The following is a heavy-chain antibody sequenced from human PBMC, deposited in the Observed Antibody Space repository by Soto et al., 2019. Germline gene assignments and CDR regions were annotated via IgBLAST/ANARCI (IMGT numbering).Heavy chain of an antibody. V-gene: IGHV3-33*08. CDR2: LSYDGRKE. D-gene: IGHD6-6*01. J-gene: IGHJ4*02. CDR3: ARQYPSSSRHFDH. Sequence: QFQLLESGGGVVQPGRSLRLSCVASGFSFSGYGMHWVRQAPGKGLEWVALLSYDGRKELYADSVKGRFAISRDNSKNLVYLQINSLRAEDTAVYYCARQYPSSSRHFDHWGQGTRVIVSS. CDR1: GFSFSGYG.